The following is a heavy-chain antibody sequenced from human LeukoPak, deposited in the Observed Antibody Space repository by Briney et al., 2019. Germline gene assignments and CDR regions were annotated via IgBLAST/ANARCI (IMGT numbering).Heavy chain of an antibody. J-gene: IGHJ4*02. CDR3: AIITIFRVVAKGYFDY. CDR2: ISAYNGNT. Sequence: ASVKVSCKASGYTFTSYGISWVRQAPGQGLEWMGWISAYNGNTNYAQKFQGRVTITADESTSTAYMELSSLRSEDTAVYYCAIITIFRVVAKGYFDYWGQGXLVTVSS. CDR1: GYTFTSYG. V-gene: IGHV1-18*01. D-gene: IGHD3-3*01.